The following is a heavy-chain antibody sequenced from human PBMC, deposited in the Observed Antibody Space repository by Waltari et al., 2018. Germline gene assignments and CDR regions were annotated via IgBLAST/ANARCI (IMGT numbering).Heavy chain of an antibody. Sequence: QVQLQESGPGLVKPSETLSLTCAVSGYSISSGYYWGWIRQPPGKGLEWIGTNDHSGNTYYNPSLKSRVTISVDTSENQFSLKLTSVTAADTAVYYCARKYSGSLDPFDYWGQGTLVTVSS. V-gene: IGHV4-38-2*01. CDR1: GYSISSGYY. J-gene: IGHJ4*02. CDR2: NDHSGNT. CDR3: ARKYSGSLDPFDY. D-gene: IGHD1-26*01.